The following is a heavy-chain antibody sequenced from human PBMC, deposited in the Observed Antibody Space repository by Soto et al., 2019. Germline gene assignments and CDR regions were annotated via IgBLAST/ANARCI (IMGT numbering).Heavy chain of an antibody. CDR1: GGSISSYY. CDR3: ARGVRGPYYDFWSGYYDNWFDP. J-gene: IGHJ5*02. Sequence: SETLSLTCTVSGGSISSYYWSWIRQPPGKGLEWIGYIYYSGSTNYNPSLKSRVTISVDTSKNQFSLKLSSVTAADTAVYYCARGVRGPYYDFWSGYYDNWFDPRGQGTLVTVSS. D-gene: IGHD3-3*01. CDR2: IYYSGST. V-gene: IGHV4-59*01.